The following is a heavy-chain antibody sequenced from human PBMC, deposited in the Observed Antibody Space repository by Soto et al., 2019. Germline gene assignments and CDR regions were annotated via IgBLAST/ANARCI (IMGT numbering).Heavy chain of an antibody. D-gene: IGHD2-15*01. J-gene: IGHJ5*02. CDR3: ARLVACNGGSCKFDP. V-gene: IGHV4-39*01. Sequence: QLPLQESGPGLVTPSETLSLTCTVSGGSISSSSYFWAWVRQSPAKGLEWIGSINYRGTTFYTASLRSRVTISIDTSKNQFSLTLNSVTAADTALYYCARLVACNGGSCKFDPWGQGTLVTVSS. CDR2: INYRGTT. CDR1: GGSISSSSYF.